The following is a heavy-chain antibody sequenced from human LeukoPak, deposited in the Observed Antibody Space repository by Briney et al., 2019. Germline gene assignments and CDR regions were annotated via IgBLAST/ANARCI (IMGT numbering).Heavy chain of an antibody. J-gene: IGHJ4*02. CDR1: GGSIRSSTYY. V-gene: IGHV4-39*01. CDR3: AGRPTSVPAAGTL. CDR2: ISSSGGT. D-gene: IGHD6-13*01. Sequence: SETLSLTCTVPGGSIRSSTYYWGWIRQPPGKGLEWIGSISSSGGTYYSPSLQSPVTISVNTSKNQFSLKLSSVSAADTAVYHCAGRPTSVPAAGTLWGQGTLVTVSS.